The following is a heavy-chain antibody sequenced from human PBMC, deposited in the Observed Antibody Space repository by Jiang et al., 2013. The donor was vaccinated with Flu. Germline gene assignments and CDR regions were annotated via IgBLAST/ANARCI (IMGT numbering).Heavy chain of an antibody. CDR2: VYYTGST. D-gene: IGHD5-12*01. V-gene: IGHV4-61*01. Sequence: GSGLVKPSETLSLTCTVSGDSVSSANYYWSWIRQPPGKGLEWIGYVYYTGSTNYNPSLKSRVTILVDTSKNQFSLRLNSVTAADTAVYYCARTLGYSSILSFDPWGQGILVTVSS. CDR3: ARTLGYSSILSFDP. CDR1: GDSVSSANYY. J-gene: IGHJ5*02.